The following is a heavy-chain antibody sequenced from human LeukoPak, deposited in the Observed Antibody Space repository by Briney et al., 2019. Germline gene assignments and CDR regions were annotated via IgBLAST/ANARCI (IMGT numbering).Heavy chain of an antibody. CDR3: ARGPAYYGDFQDC. J-gene: IGHJ4*02. D-gene: IGHD4-17*01. CDR2: IHYSGST. V-gene: IGHV4-59*01. Sequence: SETLSLTCIVSGGSISSYYWSWIRQPPGKGLELIGYIHYSGSTNYNPSLKSRVTISVDTSKNQFSLKLSSVTAAATAVYYCARGPAYYGDFQDCWGQGTLVTVSS. CDR1: GGSISSYY.